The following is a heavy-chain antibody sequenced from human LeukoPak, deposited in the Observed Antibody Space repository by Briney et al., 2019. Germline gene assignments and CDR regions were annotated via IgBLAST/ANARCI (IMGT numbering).Heavy chain of an antibody. D-gene: IGHD3-9*01. CDR2: ISGSGGST. CDR1: GFTFSSYA. V-gene: IGHV3-23*01. J-gene: IGHJ4*02. CDR3: AKQGDYDILTGYPHFDY. Sequence: PGGSLRLSCAASGFTFSSYAMSWVRQAPGKGREWVSAISGSGGSTYYADSVKGRFTISRDNSKNTLYLQMNSLRAEDTAVYYCAKQGDYDILTGYPHFDYWGQGTLVTVSS.